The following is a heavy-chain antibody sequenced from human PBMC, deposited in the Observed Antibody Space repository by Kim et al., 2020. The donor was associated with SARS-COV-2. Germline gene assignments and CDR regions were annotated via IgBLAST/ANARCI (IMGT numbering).Heavy chain of an antibody. V-gene: IGHV3-74*01. Sequence: KGRFTISRDNAKNTLYLQMNSLRAEDTAVYYCARANYDSSGYYLAEYFQHWGQGTLVTVSS. J-gene: IGHJ1*01. CDR3: ARANYDSSGYYLAEYFQH. D-gene: IGHD3-22*01.